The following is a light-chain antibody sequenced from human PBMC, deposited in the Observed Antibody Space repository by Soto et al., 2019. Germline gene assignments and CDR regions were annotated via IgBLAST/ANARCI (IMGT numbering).Light chain of an antibody. V-gene: IGKV3-11*01. CDR2: DAS. J-gene: IGKJ4*01. Sequence: EIVLTQSPATLSLSPGERATLSCRASQSVSSYLAWYQQKPGQAPRLLIFDASNRATGIPARFSGSGSGTDFTLTISSLEPEDFAVYYCQQYYDAPLTFGGGTEVEIK. CDR1: QSVSSY. CDR3: QQYYDAPLT.